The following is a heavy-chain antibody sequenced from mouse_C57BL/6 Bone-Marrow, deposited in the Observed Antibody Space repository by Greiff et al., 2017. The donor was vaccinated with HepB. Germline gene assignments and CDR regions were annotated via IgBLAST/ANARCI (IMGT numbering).Heavy chain of an antibody. J-gene: IGHJ2*01. V-gene: IGHV1-55*01. CDR3: ARRYYYGSGLDY. CDR2: IYPGSGST. D-gene: IGHD1-1*01. CDR1: GYTFTSYW. Sequence: QVHVKQPGAELVKPGASVKMSCKASGYTFTSYWITWVKQRPGQGLEWIGDIYPGSGSTNYNEKFKSKATLTVDTSSSTAYMQLSSLTSEDSAVYYCARRYYYGSGLDYWGQGTTLTVSS.